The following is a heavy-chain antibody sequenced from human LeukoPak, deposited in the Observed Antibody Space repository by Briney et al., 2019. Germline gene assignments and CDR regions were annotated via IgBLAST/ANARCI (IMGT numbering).Heavy chain of an antibody. V-gene: IGHV4-34*01. D-gene: IGHD3-10*01. CDR1: GGSFSGYY. CDR3: ARRGPLYYGSGSYYTRSYFDY. CDR2: INHSGST. J-gene: IGHJ4*02. Sequence: PSETLSLTCAVYGGSFSGYYWSWIRQPPGKGLEWIGEINHSGSTNYNPPLKSRVTISVDTSKNQFSLKLSSVTAADTAVYYCARRGPLYYGSGSYYTRSYFDYWGQGTLVTVSS.